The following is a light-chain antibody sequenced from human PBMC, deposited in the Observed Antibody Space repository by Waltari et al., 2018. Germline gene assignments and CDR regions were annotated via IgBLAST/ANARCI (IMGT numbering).Light chain of an antibody. V-gene: IGKV3-11*01. Sequence: FLTQSPATLSVSAGERAALPCRASQSVCTSLAWSQDRTGQAPRPLIYDASKRAAGIPARFSGSGSGTDFTLAIDTLGTEDFAVYYCQQRNTWPRTFGQGTKVEI. CDR3: QQRNTWPRT. CDR1: QSVCTS. CDR2: DAS. J-gene: IGKJ1*01.